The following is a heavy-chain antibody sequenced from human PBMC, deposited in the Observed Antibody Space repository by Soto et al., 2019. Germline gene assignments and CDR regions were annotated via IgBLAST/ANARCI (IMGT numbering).Heavy chain of an antibody. CDR2: IYTGGTT. J-gene: IGHJ6*02. CDR1: GFTVSSNY. V-gene: IGHV3-53*01. CDR3: ARAVGYYCGLDV. D-gene: IGHD1-26*01. Sequence: EVQLVESGGGMIQPGGSLRLSCVASGFTVSSNYMSWVRQAPGKGLEWVSVIYTGGTTHYADSVKGRFTIARDNSKNTMYLQMTSLRDEDTAVYYCARAVGYYCGLDVWGQGTTVSVAS.